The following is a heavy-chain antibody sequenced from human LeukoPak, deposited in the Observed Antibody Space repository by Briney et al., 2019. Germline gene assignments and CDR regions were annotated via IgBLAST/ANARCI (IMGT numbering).Heavy chain of an antibody. V-gene: IGHV3-7*01. J-gene: IGHJ4*02. Sequence: TGGSLRLSCAASAFTFRNYWMRWVRQAPGKGLEWVANIHPDGGDKYYVDSVRGRFTIYRDNAKNSLFLQMNSLTVDDTAVYYCARDLGFSSEDYWGQGTLVTVSS. CDR1: AFTFRNYW. D-gene: IGHD6-25*01. CDR2: IHPDGGDK. CDR3: ARDLGFSSEDY.